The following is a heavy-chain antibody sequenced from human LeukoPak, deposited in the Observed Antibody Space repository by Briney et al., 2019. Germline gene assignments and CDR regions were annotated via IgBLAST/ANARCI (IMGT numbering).Heavy chain of an antibody. CDR2: ISSSSSYI. CDR3: ARDSISLGQAFDI. Sequence: GGSLRLSCAASGFTFSSYRMNWVRQAPGKGLEWVSSISSSSSYIYYADSVKGRFTISRDNAKNSLHLQMTSLRAEDTAVYYCARDSISLGQAFDIWGQGTMVTVSS. V-gene: IGHV3-21*01. D-gene: IGHD3-3*02. J-gene: IGHJ3*02. CDR1: GFTFSSYR.